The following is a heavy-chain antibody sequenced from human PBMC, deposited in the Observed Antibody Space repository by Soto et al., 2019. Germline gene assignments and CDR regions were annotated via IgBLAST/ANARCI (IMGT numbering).Heavy chain of an antibody. D-gene: IGHD6-13*01. CDR3: ARASDSTWYNWFDP. CDR1: GGNFSRNG. V-gene: IGHV1-69*01. J-gene: IGHJ5*02. Sequence: QVQLVQSGAEVKKPESSVKISCKTSGGNFSRNGISWVRQAPGQGLEWMGGIIPIFGTTNYAHKFRGRVTVTADESTGTVYRVMNSLRSEDTAVYYCARASDSTWYNWFDPWGQGTMVNVSS. CDR2: IIPIFGTT.